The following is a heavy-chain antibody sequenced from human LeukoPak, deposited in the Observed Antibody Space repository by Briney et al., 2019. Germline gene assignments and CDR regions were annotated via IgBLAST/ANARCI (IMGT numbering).Heavy chain of an antibody. CDR1: GFTFSSYE. CDR3: AKARIEGSYYFDY. Sequence: GGSLRLSCAASGFTFSSYEMNWVRQAPGKGLEWVSYISSSGSTIYYADSVKGGFTISRDNSKNTLYLQMNSLRAEDTAVYYCAKARIEGSYYFDYWGQGTLVTVSS. D-gene: IGHD1-26*01. V-gene: IGHV3-48*03. J-gene: IGHJ4*02. CDR2: ISSSGSTI.